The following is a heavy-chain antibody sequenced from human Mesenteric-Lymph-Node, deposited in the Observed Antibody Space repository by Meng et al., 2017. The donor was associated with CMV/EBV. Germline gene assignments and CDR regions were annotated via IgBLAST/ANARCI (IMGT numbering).Heavy chain of an antibody. CDR1: YTFTAYS. CDR2: INPKTGGT. D-gene: IGHD3-9*01. J-gene: IGHJ3*02. Sequence: YTFTAYSLHWVRQDPGQGLEWMGWINPKTGGTNYPQKFRGRVTLTRDTSISTVYMELSRLTSDDTAVFYCARGLGIGFDWDEPFDIWGQGTQVTVSS. V-gene: IGHV1-2*02. CDR3: ARGLGIGFDWDEPFDI.